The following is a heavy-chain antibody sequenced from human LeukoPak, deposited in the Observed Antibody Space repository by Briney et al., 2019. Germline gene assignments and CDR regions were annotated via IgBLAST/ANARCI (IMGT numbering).Heavy chain of an antibody. Sequence: PSETLSLTCTVSGGSISSYYWSWIRQPPGKGLEWIGYIYYSGSTYYNPSLKSRVTISVDTSKNQFSLKLSSVTAADTAVYYCARERSYYDILTGYHNWFDPWGQGTLVTVSS. CDR3: ARERSYYDILTGYHNWFDP. D-gene: IGHD3-9*01. V-gene: IGHV4-30-4*01. CDR1: GGSISSYY. J-gene: IGHJ5*02. CDR2: IYYSGST.